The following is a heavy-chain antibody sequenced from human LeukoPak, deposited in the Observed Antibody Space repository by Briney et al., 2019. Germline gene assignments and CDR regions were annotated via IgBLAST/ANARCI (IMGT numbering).Heavy chain of an antibody. CDR3: AKYANHLDSSSYLIPFDY. CDR1: GFTFSSSA. Sequence: GGSLRLSCSAAGFTFSSSAMTWIRQLPGGGLEWVSSISGNGQQTYYGDSVKGRFSVSRDNSQNTLYLQMDSLRADDSALYYRAKYANHLDSSSYLIPFDYWGQGTLVTVSS. V-gene: IGHV3-23*01. CDR2: ISGNGQQT. J-gene: IGHJ4*02. D-gene: IGHD3-22*01.